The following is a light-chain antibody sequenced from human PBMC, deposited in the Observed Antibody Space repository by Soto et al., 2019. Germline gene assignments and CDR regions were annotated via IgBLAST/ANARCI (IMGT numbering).Light chain of an antibody. CDR1: SSNIGSNT. Sequence: QSVLAHPRSASVTPGQRVTISCSGSSSNIGSNTVNCYQQLPGTAPKLLIYSNNQRPSGVPDRFSGSKSGTSASLAISGLQSEDEADYYCAAWDDSLNGLYVFGTGTKVTVL. V-gene: IGLV1-44*01. J-gene: IGLJ1*01. CDR3: AAWDDSLNGLYV. CDR2: SNN.